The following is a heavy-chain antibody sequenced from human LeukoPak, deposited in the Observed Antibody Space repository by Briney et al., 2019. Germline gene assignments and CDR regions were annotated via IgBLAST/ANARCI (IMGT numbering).Heavy chain of an antibody. D-gene: IGHD1-26*01. CDR3: AHSRYPYFDY. J-gene: IGHJ4*02. CDR1: GFSLSTSGVG. CDR2: IYWNDDK. Sequence: SGPTLVNPTQTLTLTCTFSGFSLSTSGVGVGWIRQPPGKALEWVVVIYWNDDKRYSPSLKSRLTITKDTSKNQVVLTMTNMDPVDTATYYCAHSRYPYFDYWGQGTLVTVSS. V-gene: IGHV2-5*01.